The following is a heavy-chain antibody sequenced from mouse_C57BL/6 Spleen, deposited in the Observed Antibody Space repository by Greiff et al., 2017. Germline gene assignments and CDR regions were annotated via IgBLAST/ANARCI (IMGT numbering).Heavy chain of an antibody. V-gene: IGHV1-55*01. D-gene: IGHD2-4*01. CDR3: ARNDYDDGFAY. CDR2: IYPGSGST. J-gene: IGHJ3*01. Sequence: QVQLQQPGAELVKPGASVKMSCKASGYTFTSYWIPWVKQRPGQGLEWIGDIYPGSGSTNYNEKFKSKATLTVDTSSSTAYMPLSSLTSEDSAVYYCARNDYDDGFAYWGQGTLVTVSA. CDR1: GYTFTSYW.